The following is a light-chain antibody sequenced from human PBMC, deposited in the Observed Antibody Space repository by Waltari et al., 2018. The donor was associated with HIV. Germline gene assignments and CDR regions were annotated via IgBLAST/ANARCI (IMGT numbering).Light chain of an antibody. CDR2: EVS. J-gene: IGLJ1*01. Sequence: QSALTQPASVSGSPGQSITLSCTGTSSDLGSYDLVSWYQQHPGKAPKVMIYEVSKRPSGVSNRFSGSKSGNTASLIISGLQAEDEADYYCCSYASGSTFVFGTGTKVTVL. V-gene: IGLV2-23*02. CDR1: SSDLGSYDL. CDR3: CSYASGSTFV.